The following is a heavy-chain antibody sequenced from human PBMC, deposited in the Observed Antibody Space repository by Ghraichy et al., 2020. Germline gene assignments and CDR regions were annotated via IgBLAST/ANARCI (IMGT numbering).Heavy chain of an antibody. V-gene: IGHV4-39*01. CDR1: GGSIRPSAYY. D-gene: IGHD3-10*01. J-gene: IGHJ4*02. CDR3: ARGSGGKQLWFD. Sequence: SETLSLTCTVSGGSIRPSAYYWGWVRQAPGKGLEWIGKILHTGTTHYSPSLERRVTISVDTSKDQFSLRLRSVTAADTGIYFCARGSGGKQLWFDWGRGTRVTVSS. CDR2: ILHTGTT.